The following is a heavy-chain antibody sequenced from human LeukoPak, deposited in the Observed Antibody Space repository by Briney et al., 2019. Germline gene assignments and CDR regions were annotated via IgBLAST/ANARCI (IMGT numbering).Heavy chain of an antibody. Sequence: GGSLRLSCTPSGFTFSSYAMSWVRQAPGKGLEWVSTITGGGGTIYYADSVKGRFTISRDNAKNSLYLHMNSLRAEDTAVYYCARDYYGSGRVYYYYYGMDVWGQGTTVTVSS. J-gene: IGHJ6*02. V-gene: IGHV3-23*01. CDR3: ARDYYGSGRVYYYYYGMDV. D-gene: IGHD3-10*01. CDR2: ITGGGGTI. CDR1: GFTFSSYA.